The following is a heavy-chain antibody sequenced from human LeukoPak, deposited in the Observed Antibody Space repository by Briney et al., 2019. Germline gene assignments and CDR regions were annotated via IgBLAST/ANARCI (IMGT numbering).Heavy chain of an antibody. D-gene: IGHD5-12*01. Sequence: PGGSLRLSCAASGFTFSNYWMHWVRQAPGKGLVWVSRVNSDGTGTTCADSVEGRFTISRDNAKNTLYLEMNSLRAEDTAIYYCIRTLIVATSPYMDVWGKGTTVTVSS. CDR1: GFTFSNYW. CDR2: VNSDGTGT. J-gene: IGHJ6*03. CDR3: IRTLIVATSPYMDV. V-gene: IGHV3-74*01.